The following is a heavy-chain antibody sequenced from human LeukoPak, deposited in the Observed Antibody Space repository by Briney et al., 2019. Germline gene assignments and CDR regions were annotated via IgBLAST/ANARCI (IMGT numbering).Heavy chain of an antibody. CDR1: GGSISSYY. J-gene: IGHJ4*02. CDR3: ATTGYYDSSGYYFFSEE. CDR2: IYYSGST. Sequence: SETLSLTCTVSGGSISSYYWSWIRQPPGKGLEWIGYIYYSGSTNYNPSLKSRVTISIDRSKNQFSLKLSSVTAADTAVYYCATTGYYDSSGYYFFSEEWGQGTLVTVSS. D-gene: IGHD3-22*01. V-gene: IGHV4-59*08.